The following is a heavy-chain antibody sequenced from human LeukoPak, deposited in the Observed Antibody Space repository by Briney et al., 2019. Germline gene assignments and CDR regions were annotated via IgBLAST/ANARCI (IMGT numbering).Heavy chain of an antibody. V-gene: IGHV3-23*01. J-gene: IGHJ4*02. CDR1: GFTFSSYA. CDR3: AKGATVPITIFGVVISTLDYNYFDY. Sequence: GGSLRLSCAASGFTFSSYAMSWVRQAPGKGLEWVSAISGSGGSTYYADSVKGRFTISRDNSKNTLYLQMNSLRAEDTAVYYCAKGATVPITIFGVVISTLDYNYFDYWGQGTLVTVSS. D-gene: IGHD3-3*01. CDR2: ISGSGGST.